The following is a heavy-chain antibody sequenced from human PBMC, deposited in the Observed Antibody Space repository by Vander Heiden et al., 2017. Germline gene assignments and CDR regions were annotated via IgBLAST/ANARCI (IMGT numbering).Heavy chain of an antibody. Sequence: EVQLVESGGGLVQPGGSLRLSCAASGFTFSSYSMNWVRQAPGKGLEWVSYIGTSGSTIYYADSVKGRFTISRDNAKNSLYLQMNSLRDEDTAVYYCARALERGPYYYYAMDVWGQGTTVTVSS. CDR1: GFTFSSYS. CDR3: ARALERGPYYYYAMDV. J-gene: IGHJ6*02. D-gene: IGHD1-1*01. V-gene: IGHV3-48*02. CDR2: IGTSGSTI.